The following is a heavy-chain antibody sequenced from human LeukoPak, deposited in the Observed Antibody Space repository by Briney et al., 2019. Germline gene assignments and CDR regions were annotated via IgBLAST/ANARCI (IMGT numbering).Heavy chain of an antibody. J-gene: IGHJ5*02. CDR2: INPNSGGT. V-gene: IGHV1-2*02. CDR1: GYTFTGYY. Sequence: ASVKVSCKASGYTFTGYYMHWVRQAPGQGLEWMGWINPNSGGTNYAQKFQGRVAMTRDTSISTAYMELSGLRSDDTAVYYCARDVFAGYVTHHKFDPWGQGTLVTVSS. CDR3: ARDVFAGYVTHHKFDP. D-gene: IGHD3-10*02.